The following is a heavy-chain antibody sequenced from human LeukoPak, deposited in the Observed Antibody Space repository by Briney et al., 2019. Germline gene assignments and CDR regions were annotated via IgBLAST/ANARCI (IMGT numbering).Heavy chain of an antibody. D-gene: IGHD6-6*01. V-gene: IGHV3-33*01. CDR1: RFTFSSYG. Sequence: GTSLRLSCTASRFTFSSYGMHWVRQAPGKGLEWVAAIGYAETDKFYTDSVKGRFTISRDNSKNTLYLQMNSLRAEDTAVYYCAREGGSSSSLGYWGQGTLVTVSS. CDR2: IGYAETDK. J-gene: IGHJ4*02. CDR3: AREGGSSSSLGY.